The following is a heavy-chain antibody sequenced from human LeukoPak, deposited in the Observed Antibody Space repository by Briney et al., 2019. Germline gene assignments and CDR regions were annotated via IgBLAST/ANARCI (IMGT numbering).Heavy chain of an antibody. Sequence: GGSLRLSCAASGFTFSSYSMNWVRQAPGKGLEWVSSISSSSSYIYYADSVKGRFTISRDNSKKSLYLQMNSLRDEDTAVYYCAKTDYDSSGNHYYYYMDVWGKGTTVTVSS. CDR1: GFTFSSYS. V-gene: IGHV3-21*04. CDR3: AKTDYDSSGNHYYYYMDV. D-gene: IGHD3-22*01. J-gene: IGHJ6*03. CDR2: ISSSSSYI.